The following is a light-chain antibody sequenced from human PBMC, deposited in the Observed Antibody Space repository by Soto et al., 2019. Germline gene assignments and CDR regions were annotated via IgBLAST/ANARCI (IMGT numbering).Light chain of an antibody. CDR2: DVS. J-gene: IGLJ7*01. CDR1: SSDIGGYNY. Sequence: QSALTQPASVPGSPGQSISISCTGTSSDIGGYNYVSWYQQHPGKAPKLMICDVSNRPSGVSSRFSASKSGNTASLTISGLQAEDEADYYCSSYTSSSTWVFGGGTQLTVL. V-gene: IGLV2-14*01. CDR3: SSYTSSSTWV.